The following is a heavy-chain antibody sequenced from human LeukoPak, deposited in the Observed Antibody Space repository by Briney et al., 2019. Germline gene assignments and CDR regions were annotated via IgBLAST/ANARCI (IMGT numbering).Heavy chain of an antibody. D-gene: IGHD2-15*01. J-gene: IGHJ6*03. CDR1: GGYISSYY. Sequence: SETLSLTRTVSGGYISSYYWSWLRQPPGMGLEWIGYIHHSRSTNYNPSLKSRVTVSVDTSKNQFFLVLSSVTAADMAMYYCERVKESSGGRMISGRFLDYKDYYMDVWGKGTTVTVSS. CDR3: ERVKESSGGRMISGRFLDYKDYYMDV. CDR2: IHHSRST. V-gene: IGHV4-59*01.